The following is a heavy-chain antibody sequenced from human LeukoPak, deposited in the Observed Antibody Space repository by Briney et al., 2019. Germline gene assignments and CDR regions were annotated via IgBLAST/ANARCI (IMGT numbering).Heavy chain of an antibody. CDR1: GFTFSSYW. CDR3: ARDRRTYCSGGSCYLGY. V-gene: IGHV3-7*01. CDR2: IKQDGSEK. D-gene: IGHD2-15*01. Sequence: GGSLRLSCAASGFTFSSYWMSWVRQAPGKGLEWVANIKQDGSEKYYVDFVKGRFTISRDNAKNSLYLQMNSLRAEDTAVYYCARDRRTYCSGGSCYLGYWGQGTLVTVSS. J-gene: IGHJ4*02.